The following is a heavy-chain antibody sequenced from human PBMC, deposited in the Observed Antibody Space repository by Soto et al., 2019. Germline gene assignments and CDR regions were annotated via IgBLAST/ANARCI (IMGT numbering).Heavy chain of an antibody. D-gene: IGHD2-15*01. CDR1: GFTSSSCA. CDR3: AKGTSPIVLSNWLVT. Sequence: HPEGSLRLSCAAAGFTSSSCAISWFRQAPGKGLEWVSAISGSGGSTNYADSVNGRLTIASDHSKYTLYLQMKSLRAEDTAVYYCAKGTSPIVLSNWLVTWGQGTLLTVSS. J-gene: IGHJ5*02. CDR2: ISGSGGST. V-gene: IGHV3-23*01.